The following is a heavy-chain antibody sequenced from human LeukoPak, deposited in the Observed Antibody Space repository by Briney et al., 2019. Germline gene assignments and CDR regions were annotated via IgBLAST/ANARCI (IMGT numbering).Heavy chain of an antibody. Sequence: SETLPLTCTVSGGSISSYYWSWIRQPPGKGLEWIGYIYTSGSTNYNPSLKSRVTISVDTSKNQFSLKLSSVTAADTAVYYCAGSLAARLVYWGQGTLVTVSS. CDR1: GGSISSYY. CDR2: IYTSGST. D-gene: IGHD6-6*01. V-gene: IGHV4-4*09. CDR3: AGSLAARLVY. J-gene: IGHJ4*02.